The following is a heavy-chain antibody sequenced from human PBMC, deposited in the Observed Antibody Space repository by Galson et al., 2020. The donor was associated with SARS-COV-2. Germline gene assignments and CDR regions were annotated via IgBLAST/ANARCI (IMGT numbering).Heavy chain of an antibody. CDR1: GFTFNNYG. V-gene: IGHV3-30*18. D-gene: IGHD3-16*01. J-gene: IGHJ4*02. Sequence: GESLKISCAASGFTFNNYGMHWVRPAPGKGLEWVAIISYEGSKKYYADSVKGRFTISRDSSKKMVYLQMDSLRPEDTADYYCAKWGSVFMLTVGGVDANDYWGQGALVTVSS. CDR3: AKWGSVFMLTVGGVDANDY. CDR2: ISYEGSKK.